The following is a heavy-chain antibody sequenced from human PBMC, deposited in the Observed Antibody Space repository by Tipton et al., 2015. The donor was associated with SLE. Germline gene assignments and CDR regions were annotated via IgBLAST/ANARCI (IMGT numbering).Heavy chain of an antibody. Sequence: VQLVQSGAEVKEPGESLKISCQGSGYSFTTHWIAWVRQMPGKGLEWMGIIYPGDSDTIYSPSFQGQGTISADQSTSTAYLQWSSLRASDTAMYYCARQDSRGYYYYGLDVWGQGTAVTVSS. J-gene: IGHJ6*02. CDR1: GYSFTTHW. CDR3: ARQDSRGYYYYGLDV. V-gene: IGHV5-51*01. CDR2: IYPGDSDT. D-gene: IGHD2-15*01.